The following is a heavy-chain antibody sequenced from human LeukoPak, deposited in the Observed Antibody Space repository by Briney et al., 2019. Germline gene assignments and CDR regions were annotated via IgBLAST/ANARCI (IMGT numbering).Heavy chain of an antibody. CDR2: IIPIFGTA. V-gene: IGHV1-69*06. J-gene: IGHJ4*02. CDR1: GGTFSSYA. CDR3: ARDSAYSNYAEAFDY. D-gene: IGHD4-11*01. Sequence: EASVKVSFKASGGTFSSYAITWVRQAPGQGLEWMGGIIPIFGTANYAQKFQGRVTITADKSTSTAYMELSSLRSEDTAVYYCARDSAYSNYAEAFDYWGQGTLVTVSS.